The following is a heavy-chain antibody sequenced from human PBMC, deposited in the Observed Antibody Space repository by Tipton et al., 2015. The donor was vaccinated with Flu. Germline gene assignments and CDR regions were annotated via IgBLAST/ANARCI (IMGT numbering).Heavy chain of an antibody. D-gene: IGHD5-12*01. J-gene: IGHJ4*02. CDR2: MDQDGSEK. CDR3: ARDRGYSCLDS. V-gene: IGHV3-7*01. Sequence: SLRLSCVVSGFTFSSYWMSWVRQAPGKGLEWVANMDQDGSEKNYVDAVKGRFTIYRDNAKNSVYLQMTSLIAEDTAVYYCARDRGYSCLDSWGQGNLVTVSS. CDR1: GFTFSSYW.